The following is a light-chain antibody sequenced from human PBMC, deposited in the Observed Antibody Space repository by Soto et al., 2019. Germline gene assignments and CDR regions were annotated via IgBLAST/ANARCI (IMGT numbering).Light chain of an antibody. CDR2: AAS. V-gene: IGKV1-39*01. CDR3: QQSYRFPNK. Sequence: DIQMTQSPSTLSSSVGDSLTLTCGASQTVTSYLNWCQQKPGNAPKLLIYAASTLQSGVPSRFSGSESGTEFPLTVISLQPKEFATYYCQQSYRFPNKFVRATKV. J-gene: IGKJ1*01. CDR1: QTVTSY.